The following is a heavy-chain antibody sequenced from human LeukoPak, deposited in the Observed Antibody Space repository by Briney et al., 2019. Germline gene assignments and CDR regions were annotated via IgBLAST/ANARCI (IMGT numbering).Heavy chain of an antibody. J-gene: IGHJ4*02. Sequence: GSSVKVSCKASRGTFINYAIREVRQPPRQGLEWMGGIIPIFGKANYPQKFQGRVTITTDKSTSTAYMELRSLRPEDTAVYYCARGAIGEIATIVVLDYWGQGTLVTVSS. V-gene: IGHV1-69*05. CDR1: RGTFINYA. CDR2: IIPIFGKA. CDR3: ARGAIGEIATIVVLDY. D-gene: IGHD5-24*01.